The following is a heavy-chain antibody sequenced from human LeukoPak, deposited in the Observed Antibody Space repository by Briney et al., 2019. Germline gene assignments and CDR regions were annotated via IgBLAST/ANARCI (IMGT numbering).Heavy chain of an antibody. Sequence: APVKVSCKASGYTFTGYYMRWVRQAPGQGLEWMGWINPNSGGTNYAQKFQGRVTMTRDTSISTAYMELSRLRSDDTAVYYCARDGANWYYYDSSGLHDAFDIWGQGTMVTVSS. V-gene: IGHV1-2*02. CDR2: INPNSGGT. CDR1: GYTFTGYY. J-gene: IGHJ3*02. D-gene: IGHD3-22*01. CDR3: ARDGANWYYYDSSGLHDAFDI.